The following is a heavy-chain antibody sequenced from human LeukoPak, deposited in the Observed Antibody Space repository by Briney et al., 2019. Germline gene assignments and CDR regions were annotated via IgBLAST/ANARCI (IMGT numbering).Heavy chain of an antibody. Sequence: GGSLRLSCAASGFTFSSYWMSWVRQAPGKGLEWVANIKQDGSEKYYVDSVKGRFTISRDNAKNSLYLQMNSLRAEDTAVYYCARDPYGSGGSCYLDYWGQGTLVTVSS. CDR1: GFTFSSYW. V-gene: IGHV3-7*01. D-gene: IGHD2-15*01. CDR3: ARDPYGSGGSCYLDY. CDR2: IKQDGSEK. J-gene: IGHJ4*02.